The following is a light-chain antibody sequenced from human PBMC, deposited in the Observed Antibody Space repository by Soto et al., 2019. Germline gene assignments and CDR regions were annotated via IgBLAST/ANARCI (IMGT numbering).Light chain of an antibody. V-gene: IGKV3-20*01. CDR1: QSVSSNY. J-gene: IGKJ1*01. CDR3: QLYGSSSSWT. CDR2: GAS. Sequence: EIVLTQSPGTLSLSPGERATLSCRASQSVSSNYLAWYQQKPGQAPRLLIYGASSRATGIPDRFSGSGSGTDFTLTINRLEPDDFAVYYCQLYGSSSSWTFGQGTKVDIK.